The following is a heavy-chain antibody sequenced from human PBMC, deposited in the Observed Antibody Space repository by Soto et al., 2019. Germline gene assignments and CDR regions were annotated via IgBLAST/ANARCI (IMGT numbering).Heavy chain of an antibody. CDR1: GYTFTSYY. V-gene: IGHV1-46*01. D-gene: IGHD2-21*02. Sequence: ASVKVSCKASGYTFTSYYIHWVRQAPGQGLEWVAMINPGGGRTKNAQMFQGRVTLTRDTSTGTVDMELSSLTSADTAVYYCARGPSCGGDCYLFDYWGQGSLVTVSS. J-gene: IGHJ4*02. CDR3: ARGPSCGGDCYLFDY. CDR2: INPGGGRT.